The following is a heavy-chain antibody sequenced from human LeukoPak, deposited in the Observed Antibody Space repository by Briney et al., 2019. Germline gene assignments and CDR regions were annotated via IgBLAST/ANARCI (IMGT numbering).Heavy chain of an antibody. CDR1: GGSISSYY. CDR3: ARAYRSTGGRNWFDP. D-gene: IGHD3-16*01. J-gene: IGHJ5*02. Sequence: SETLSLTCTVSGGSISSYYWSWIRQPPGKGLEWIGYIYYSGSTNYNPSLKSRVTISVDTSKNQFSLKLSSVTAADTAVYYCARAYRSTGGRNWFDPWGQGTLVTVSS. CDR2: IYYSGST. V-gene: IGHV4-59*01.